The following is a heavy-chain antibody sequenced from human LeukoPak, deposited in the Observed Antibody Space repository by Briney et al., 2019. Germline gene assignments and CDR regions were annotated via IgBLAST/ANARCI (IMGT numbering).Heavy chain of an antibody. J-gene: IGHJ4*02. CDR3: AKVVSGFHFDC. D-gene: IGHD1-26*01. CDR1: GFTFSTFG. V-gene: IGHV3-23*01. Sequence: PGGSLRLSCAASGFTFSTFGMSWVRRAPGKGPEWVSGITGSGATTYYADSVEGRFTISRDNSQNTLYLQMNTLRAEDTAVYYCAKVVSGFHFDCWGQGTLVTVSS. CDR2: ITGSGATT.